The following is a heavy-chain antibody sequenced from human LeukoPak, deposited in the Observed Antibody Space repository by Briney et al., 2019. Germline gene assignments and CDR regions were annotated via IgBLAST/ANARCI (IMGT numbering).Heavy chain of an antibody. D-gene: IGHD6-19*01. V-gene: IGHV4-39*07. CDR1: GGSISSSSYC. J-gene: IGHJ4*02. CDR2: IYYSGST. Sequence: SETLSLTCTVSGGSISSSSYCWGWIRQPPEKGLEWIGSIYYSGSTYYNPSLKSRVTISVDTSKNQFSLKLSSGTAADTAVYYCASEPNNVAGTLFDYWGQGTLVTVSS. CDR3: ASEPNNVAGTLFDY.